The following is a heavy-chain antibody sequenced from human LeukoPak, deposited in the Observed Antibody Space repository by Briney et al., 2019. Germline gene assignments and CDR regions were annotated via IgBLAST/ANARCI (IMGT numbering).Heavy chain of an antibody. J-gene: IGHJ4*02. D-gene: IGHD2/OR15-2a*01. V-gene: IGHV3-74*01. Sequence: GGSLRLSWAASGNYWMRWVRQVPGKGLVWVSHINSDGSWTSYADSVKGRFTISKDNAKNTVYLQMNSLRAEDTAVYYCVSFYETYWGRGTLVTVSS. CDR3: VSFYETY. CDR2: INSDGSWT. CDR1: GNYW.